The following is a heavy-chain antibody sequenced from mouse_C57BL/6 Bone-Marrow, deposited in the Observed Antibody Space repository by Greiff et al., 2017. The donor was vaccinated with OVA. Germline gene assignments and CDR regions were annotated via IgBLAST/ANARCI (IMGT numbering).Heavy chain of an antibody. CDR1: GFSFNTYA. Sequence: AASGFSFNTYAMNWVRQAPGKGLEWVARIRSKSNNYATYYADSVKDRLTISSDDSESILYRQMNNLKTEDTAMYYCVGHGAMAYWGQGTLVTVSS. J-gene: IGHJ4*01. CDR2: IRSKSNNYAT. V-gene: IGHV10-1*01. CDR3: VGHGAMAY.